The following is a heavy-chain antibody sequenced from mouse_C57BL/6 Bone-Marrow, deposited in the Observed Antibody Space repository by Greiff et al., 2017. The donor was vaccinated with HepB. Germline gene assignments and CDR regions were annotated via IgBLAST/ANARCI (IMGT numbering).Heavy chain of an antibody. J-gene: IGHJ4*01. Sequence: LVESGAELARPGASVKMSCKASGYTFTSYTMHWVKQRPGQGLEWIGYINPSSGYTKYNQKFKDKATLTADKSYSTAYMQLSSLTSEDSAVYYCARDGYYDAMDYWGQGTSVTVSS. CDR3: ARDGYYDAMDY. CDR2: INPSSGYT. D-gene: IGHD2-3*01. V-gene: IGHV1-4*01. CDR1: GYTFTSYT.